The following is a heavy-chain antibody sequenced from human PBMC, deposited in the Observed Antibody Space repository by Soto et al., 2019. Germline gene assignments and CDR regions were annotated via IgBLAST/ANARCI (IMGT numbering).Heavy chain of an antibody. D-gene: IGHD5-12*01. V-gene: IGHV3-33*01. CDR2: IWYDGSNK. CDR1: GFTFSSYG. J-gene: IGHJ6*03. Sequence: QVQLVESGGGVVQPGRSLSLSCAASGFTFSSYGMHWVRQAPGKGLEGVAVIWYDGSNKYYADPVKGRFTISRDNSKNTLYLQMNSLRAEDTAVYYCARGVVATITPDYYYYYYMDVWGNGTTVTVSS. CDR3: ARGVVATITPDYYYYYYMDV.